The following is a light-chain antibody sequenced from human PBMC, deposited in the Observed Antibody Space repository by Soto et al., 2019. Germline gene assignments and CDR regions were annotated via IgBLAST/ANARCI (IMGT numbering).Light chain of an antibody. J-gene: IGLJ1*01. CDR2: DVS. CDR3: RSYTSSSTYV. Sequence: SVLTQPASVSGSPGQSITISCTGTSTDIGRYNYVSWYQQHPGKAPKLMIYDVSNRPSGVSNRFSGSKSGNTASLTISGLQAEDEADYYCRSYTSSSTYVFGTGTKVTVL. V-gene: IGLV2-14*03. CDR1: STDIGRYNY.